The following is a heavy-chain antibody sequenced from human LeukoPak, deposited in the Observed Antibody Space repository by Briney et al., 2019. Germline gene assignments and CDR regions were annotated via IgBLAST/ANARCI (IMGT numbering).Heavy chain of an antibody. CDR1: GYTFTGYY. CDR2: INPNSGGT. CDR3: ARASMVRGSYFDY. Sequence: ASLKVSCKASGYTFTGYYMHWVRQAPGQGLEWMGWINPNSGGTNYAQKFQGRVTMTRDTSISTAYMELSRLRSDDTAVYYCARASMVRGSYFDYWGQGTLVTVSS. J-gene: IGHJ4*02. V-gene: IGHV1-2*02. D-gene: IGHD3-10*01.